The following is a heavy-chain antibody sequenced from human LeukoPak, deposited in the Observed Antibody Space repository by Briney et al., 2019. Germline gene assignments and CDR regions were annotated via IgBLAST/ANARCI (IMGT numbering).Heavy chain of an antibody. Sequence: PSETLSLTCTVSGGSISSGGYYWSWIRQHPGKGLEWIGYIYYSGSTYYNPSLKSRVTISVDTSKNQFSLKLSSVTAADTAVYYCARVRGVGGVKDFDYWGQGTLVTVSS. V-gene: IGHV4-31*03. CDR2: IYYSGST. D-gene: IGHD2-8*02. CDR3: ARVRGVGGVKDFDY. CDR1: GGSISSGGYY. J-gene: IGHJ4*02.